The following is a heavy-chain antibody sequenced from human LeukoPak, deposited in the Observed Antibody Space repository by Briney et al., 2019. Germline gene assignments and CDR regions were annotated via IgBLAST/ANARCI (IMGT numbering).Heavy chain of an antibody. V-gene: IGHV4-30-4*08. CDR3: ARAGGWQWLGNWFDT. CDR1: GGSVSRGDYY. D-gene: IGHD6-19*01. CDR2: IYSRGSA. Sequence: PSQTLSLTCTVSGGSVSRGDYYWTWIRQPPGKGLEWIGYIYSRGSAYSAPSLKNRVTISVDTSKNQFSLQLNSVTPEDTAVYYCARAGGWQWLGNWFDTWGQGTLVTVSS. J-gene: IGHJ5*02.